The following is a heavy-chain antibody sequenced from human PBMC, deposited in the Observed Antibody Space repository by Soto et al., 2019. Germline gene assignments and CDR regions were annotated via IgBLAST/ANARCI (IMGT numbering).Heavy chain of an antibody. V-gene: IGHV4-59*01. CDR3: ARGGGVYYFDY. CDR1: GGSISSYY. CDR2: IYYSGIT. D-gene: IGHD2-8*02. J-gene: IGHJ4*01. Sequence: QVQLQDSGPGLVKPSETLSLTCTVSGGSISSYYWSWIRQPPGKGLEWIVYIYYSGITDYNPSLKSRVTISVDTSKSQFSLKLTSVTAADTAVYYCARGGGVYYFDYWGHGTLVTVSS.